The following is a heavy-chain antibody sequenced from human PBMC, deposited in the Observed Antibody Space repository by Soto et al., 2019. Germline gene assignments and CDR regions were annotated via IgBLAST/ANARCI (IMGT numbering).Heavy chain of an antibody. V-gene: IGHV4-4*02. CDR2: VHHSGST. CDR3: ARRSVGRTFNY. D-gene: IGHD2-15*01. Sequence: SETLSLTCAVSGDSITTDNWWSWVRQPPGKGLEWIGEVHHSGSTNYNTSLKSRVTTSVDKSNNQFSLNLNSVTAADTVVYHCARRSVGRTFNYWGQGTLVTVSS. J-gene: IGHJ4*02. CDR1: GDSITTDNW.